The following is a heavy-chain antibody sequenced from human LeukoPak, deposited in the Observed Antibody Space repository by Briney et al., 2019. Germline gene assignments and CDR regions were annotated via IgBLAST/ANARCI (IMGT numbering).Heavy chain of an antibody. CDR1: GYTFTGYY. Sequence: GASVTVSCKASGYTFTGYYMHWVRQAPGQGLEWMGRINPNSGGTNYAQKFQGRVTMTRDTSISTAYMELSRLRSDDTAIYYCARDLGPVAVAGTFIDYWGQGTLVTVSS. CDR2: INPNSGGT. CDR3: ARDLGPVAVAGTFIDY. D-gene: IGHD6-19*01. V-gene: IGHV1-2*06. J-gene: IGHJ4*02.